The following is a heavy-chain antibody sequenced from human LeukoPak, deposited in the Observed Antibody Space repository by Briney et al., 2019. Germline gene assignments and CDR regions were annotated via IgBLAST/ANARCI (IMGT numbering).Heavy chain of an antibody. J-gene: IGHJ4*02. CDR2: IYYTGST. CDR3: ARGVTQ. CDR1: GGSIDDYY. D-gene: IGHD2-21*02. Sequence: SETLSLTCTVSGGSIDDYYWSGIRQPPGKGLEWIGYIYYTGSTSYNPSLQSRLTISIDTSKTQFSLRLTSVTAADTAVYFCARGVTQWGQGTLVTVSS. V-gene: IGHV4-59*01.